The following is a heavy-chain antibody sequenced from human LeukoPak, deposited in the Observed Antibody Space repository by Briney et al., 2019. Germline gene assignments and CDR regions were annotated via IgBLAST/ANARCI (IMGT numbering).Heavy chain of an antibody. CDR2: IYSGGST. Sequence: GGSLRLSCAASGFTVSSNYMSWVRQAPGKGLEWVSVIYSGGSTYYAGSVKGQFTISRDNSKNTLYLQMNSLRAEDTAVYYCARDRQYNWNYGSYWGQGTLVTVSS. CDR3: ARDRQYNWNYGSY. J-gene: IGHJ4*02. CDR1: GFTVSSNY. D-gene: IGHD1-7*01. V-gene: IGHV3-66*02.